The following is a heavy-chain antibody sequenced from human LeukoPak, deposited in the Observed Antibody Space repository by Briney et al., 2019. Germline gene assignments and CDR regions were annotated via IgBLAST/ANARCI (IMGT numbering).Heavy chain of an antibody. V-gene: IGHV3-21*06. J-gene: IGHJ4*02. CDR1: GFAFSSYS. D-gene: IGHD1-26*01. CDR3: AREVGATHFDC. CDR2: ISTTSTPI. Sequence: GGSLRLSCAASGFAFSSYSMNWVRQAPGRGPEWVSLISTTSTPIYYADSVKGRITVPRDNAKNSLYLQMNSLRAEDTAVYYCAREVGATHFDCWGQGTLVTVST.